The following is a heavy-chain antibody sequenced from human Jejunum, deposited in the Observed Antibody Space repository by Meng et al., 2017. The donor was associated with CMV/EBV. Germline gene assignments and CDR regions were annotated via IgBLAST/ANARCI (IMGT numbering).Heavy chain of an antibody. CDR3: ARAGGYYDTSGLDY. CDR1: GFTFSSNW. J-gene: IGHJ4*02. V-gene: IGHV3-74*01. Sequence: GELGDSGGTLVQAGGSLRLSCAASGFTFSSNWMHWVRQAPGKGLVWVSRINGDGSTTNYADSVKGRFTISRDIAKNILYLQMNSLRADDTALYYCARAGGYYDTSGLDYWGQGTLVTVSS. D-gene: IGHD3-22*01. CDR2: INGDGSTT.